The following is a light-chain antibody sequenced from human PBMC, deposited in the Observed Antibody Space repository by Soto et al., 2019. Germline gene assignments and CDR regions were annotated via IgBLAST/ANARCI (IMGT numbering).Light chain of an antibody. J-gene: IGKJ1*01. V-gene: IGKV1-5*03. CDR2: KAS. Sequence: DIQMTQSPSTLSASVGDSVSINCRASQSISAWLAWYQQEPGKAPRLLIYKASTLEIGVPSRFSVSGSGTEFTLTISSLQPDDVAIYYCQQYNDYSWTFGQGTKVDIK. CDR1: QSISAW. CDR3: QQYNDYSWT.